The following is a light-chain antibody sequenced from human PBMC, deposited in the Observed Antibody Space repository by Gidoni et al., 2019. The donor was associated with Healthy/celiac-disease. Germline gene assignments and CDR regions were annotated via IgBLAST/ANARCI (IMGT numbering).Light chain of an antibody. V-gene: IGKV1-39*01. CDR3: QQSYSTPLT. J-gene: IGKJ5*01. Sequence: DIQMTQSPSSLSASVGDRVTITCRASQSISSYLNWYQQKPGKAPKLLIYAASSLQSGVPSRFSGSGSGTDFTLTISSLQPEAFATYYCQQSYSTPLTFXQXTRLEIK. CDR2: AAS. CDR1: QSISSY.